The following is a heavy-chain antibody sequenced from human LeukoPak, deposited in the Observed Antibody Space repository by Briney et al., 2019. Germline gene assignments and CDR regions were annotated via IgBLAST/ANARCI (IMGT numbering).Heavy chain of an antibody. V-gene: IGHV4-39*01. CDR1: GGSISSRSYY. CDR2: IHYSGSA. CDR3: VRNKDILTGYADY. D-gene: IGHD3-9*01. J-gene: IGHJ4*02. Sequence: PSETLPLTCTVSGGSISSRSYYWGWIRQPPGKGLEWIGNIHYSGSAYYNSSLKSRVTISVDTSKNQFSLKLSSVTAADTAVYYCVRNKDILTGYADYWGQGTLVTVSS.